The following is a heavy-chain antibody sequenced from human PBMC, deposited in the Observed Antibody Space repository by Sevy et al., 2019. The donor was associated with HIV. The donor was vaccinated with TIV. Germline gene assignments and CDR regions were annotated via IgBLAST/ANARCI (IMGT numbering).Heavy chain of an antibody. CDR2: IKQDGSET. CDR1: GFTFSSYW. J-gene: IGHJ4*02. CDR3: ARDQDGSGVDY. Sequence: GGSLRLSCAASGFTFSSYWMSWVRQAPGKGLEWVADIKQDGSETYYVDSVKGRFTISRDNAKNSLYLQMNSLRAEDTAVYYCARDQDGSGVDYWGQGTLVTVSS. V-gene: IGHV3-7*01. D-gene: IGHD6-19*01.